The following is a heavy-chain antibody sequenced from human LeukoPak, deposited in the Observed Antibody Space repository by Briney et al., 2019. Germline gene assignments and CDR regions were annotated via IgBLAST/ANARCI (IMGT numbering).Heavy chain of an antibody. CDR2: FAPEDGER. V-gene: IGHV1-24*01. CDR3: TAGVAVSRWYYFDY. D-gene: IGHD6-13*01. Sequence: ASVKVSCKVSGYSLTDFSINWVRQAPGKGFEWMGGFAPEDGERIYAQKFQGRVTMTEDTSADTAYMELSSLKSEDTAVYFCTAGVAVSRWYYFDYWGQGTLATVSS. CDR1: GYSLTDFS. J-gene: IGHJ4*01.